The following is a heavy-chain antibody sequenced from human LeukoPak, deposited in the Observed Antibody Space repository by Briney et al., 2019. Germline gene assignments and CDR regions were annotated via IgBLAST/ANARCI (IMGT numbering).Heavy chain of an antibody. CDR3: ARQEVLRFLEWLGHFDY. CDR2: IYYSGST. CDR1: GGSISSSSYY. V-gene: IGHV4-39*01. Sequence: AETLSLTCIVSGGSISSSSYYWGWIRQPPGKGLEWIGSIYYSGSTYYNPSLKSRVTISVDTSKNQFSLKLSFVTAADTAVYYCARQEVLRFLEWLGHFDYWGQGTLVTVSS. J-gene: IGHJ4*02. D-gene: IGHD3-3*01.